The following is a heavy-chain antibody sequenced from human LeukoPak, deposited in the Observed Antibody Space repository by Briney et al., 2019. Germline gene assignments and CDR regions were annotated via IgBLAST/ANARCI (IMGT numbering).Heavy chain of an antibody. J-gene: IGHJ6*02. CDR1: GCTFSSYA. Sequence: SVKVSCKDSGCTFSSYAISWVRQAPGQGLEWMGRIIPILGIANYAQKFQGRVTITADKSTSTAYMELSSLRSEDTAVYYCARDWEGIAAAGYYYYGMDVWGQGTTVTVSS. D-gene: IGHD6-13*01. CDR3: ARDWEGIAAAGYYYYGMDV. V-gene: IGHV1-69*04. CDR2: IIPILGIA.